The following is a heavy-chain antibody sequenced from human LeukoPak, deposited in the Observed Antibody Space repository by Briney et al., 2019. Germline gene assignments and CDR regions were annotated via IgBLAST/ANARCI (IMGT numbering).Heavy chain of an antibody. CDR3: ARATISVAYAFDI. V-gene: IGHV3-13*04. J-gene: IGHJ3*02. D-gene: IGHD6-19*01. CDR1: VFIFSDFD. CDR2: IGTTGDT. Sequence: GGPLTLSCAASVFIFSDFDVHWLREATGKGLEWVAAIGTTGDTYYPGSVKGRFTISRKNAKNSLYLQINSLRAEDTAVYYCARATISVAYAFDIWGQGTMVTVSS.